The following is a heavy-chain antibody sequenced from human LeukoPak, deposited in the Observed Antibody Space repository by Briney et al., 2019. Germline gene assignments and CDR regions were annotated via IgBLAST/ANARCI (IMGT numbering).Heavy chain of an antibody. CDR3: ARHHTLVRGFDY. Sequence: SETLSLTCAVYGGSFSGYYWSWIRQPPGKGLEWIGEINHSGSTNYNPSLKSRVTISVDTSKNQFSLKLSSVTAADTAVYYCARHHTLVRGFDYWGQGTLVTVSS. CDR2: INHSGST. J-gene: IGHJ4*02. D-gene: IGHD6-6*01. V-gene: IGHV4-34*01. CDR1: GGSFSGYY.